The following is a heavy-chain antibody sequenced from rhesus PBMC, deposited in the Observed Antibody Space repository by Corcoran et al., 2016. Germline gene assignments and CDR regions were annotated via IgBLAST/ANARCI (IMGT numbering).Heavy chain of an antibody. CDR1: GASISSNW. V-gene: IGHV4-80*01. CDR2: INGNSGST. J-gene: IGHJ4*01. Sequence: QVQLQESGPGLVKPSETLSLTCTVSGASISSNWWSWIRKPPGKRMEWIGEINGNSGSTNYNPTLKSRVTIAKDTSKNQFSLKLNSVTAADTAVYHCARQGDSSADYWGQGVLVTVSS. D-gene: IGHD5-24*01. CDR3: ARQGDSSADY.